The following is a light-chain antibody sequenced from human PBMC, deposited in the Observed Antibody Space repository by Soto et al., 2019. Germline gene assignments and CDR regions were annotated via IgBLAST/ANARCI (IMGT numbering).Light chain of an antibody. CDR1: SSDVGSHNR. J-gene: IGLJ1*01. CDR2: EVS. V-gene: IGLV2-18*02. Sequence: QSVLTQPPSVSGSPGQSVTISCTGTSSDVGSHNRVSWYQQPPGTAPKLMIYEVSNRPSGVPDRFSGSKSGNTASLTISGLQAEDEADYYCNSYTSTNTYVFGTGTKVTVL. CDR3: NSYTSTNTYV.